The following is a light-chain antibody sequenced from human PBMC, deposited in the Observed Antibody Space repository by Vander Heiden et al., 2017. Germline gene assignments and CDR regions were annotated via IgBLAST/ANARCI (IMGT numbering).Light chain of an antibody. CDR1: QSISSY. CDR2: AAS. J-gene: IGKJ1*01. CDR3: QQSYSTST. V-gene: IGKV1-39*01. Sequence: DIQMTQSPSSLSASVGDRVTITCRASQSISSYLNWYQQKPGKAPKLLIYAASSLQSGVPSRFSGSGSGTDFTLTISSLQPEDFATYYCQQSYSTSTLGQGTKVEIK.